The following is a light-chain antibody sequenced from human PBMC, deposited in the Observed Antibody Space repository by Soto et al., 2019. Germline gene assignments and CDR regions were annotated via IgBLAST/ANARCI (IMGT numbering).Light chain of an antibody. CDR1: QSVSSY. J-gene: IGKJ2*01. Sequence: EIVLTQPPATLSFCPGQRPTLSCMASQSVSSYLAWYQQKPGQAPRLLIYDASNRATGIPARFSGSGSGTDFTLTISSLESGDFALYFCQQYNNWPPYTLGQGTKVDIK. CDR3: QQYNNWPPYT. V-gene: IGKV3-11*01. CDR2: DAS.